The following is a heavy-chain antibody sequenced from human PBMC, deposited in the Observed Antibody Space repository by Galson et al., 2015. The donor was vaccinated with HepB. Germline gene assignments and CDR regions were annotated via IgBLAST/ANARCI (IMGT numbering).Heavy chain of an antibody. V-gene: IGHV3-23*01. CDR1: GFTFSCYA. J-gene: IGHJ6*02. CDR3: AKGPPLWVGDYYPMDV. CDR2: ISGNGGTT. D-gene: IGHD3-10*01. Sequence: SLRLSCAASGFTFSCYAMNWVRQAPGKGPEWVSIISGNGGTTYYADSVKGRFTISRDNSKNTVYLQMYSLRAEDTAVYYCAKGPPLWVGDYYPMDVWGQGTTVTVSS.